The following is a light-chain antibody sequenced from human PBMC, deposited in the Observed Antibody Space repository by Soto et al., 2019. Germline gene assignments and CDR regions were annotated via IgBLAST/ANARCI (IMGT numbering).Light chain of an antibody. Sequence: DIVLTQSPATLSLSPGERATLSCRASQSVSTSLAWYQQNPGQAPRLLIYDPSNRATGIAARFSGSGSGTDFTLTISSLEPEDFAVYYCQQRSNWPLTFGGGTKVEIK. J-gene: IGKJ4*01. CDR2: DPS. CDR3: QQRSNWPLT. V-gene: IGKV3-11*01. CDR1: QSVSTS.